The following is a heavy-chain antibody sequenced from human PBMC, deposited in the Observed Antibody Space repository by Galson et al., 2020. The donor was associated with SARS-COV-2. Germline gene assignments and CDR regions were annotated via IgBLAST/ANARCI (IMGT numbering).Heavy chain of an antibody. V-gene: IGHV5-51*01. J-gene: IGHJ6*02. CDR2: IYPGDSDT. CDR1: GYSFTSYW. D-gene: IGHD3-10*01. Sequence: GESLKLSCKGSGYSFTSYWIGWVRQMPGKGLEWMGIIYPGDSDTRYSPSFQGQVTISADKSISTAYLQWSSLKASDTAMYYCARHPDYYGSGSYEMDVWGQGTTVTVSS. CDR3: ARHPDYYGSGSYEMDV.